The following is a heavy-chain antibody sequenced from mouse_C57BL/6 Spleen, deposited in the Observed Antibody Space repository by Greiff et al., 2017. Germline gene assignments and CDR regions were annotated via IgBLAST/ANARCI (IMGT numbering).Heavy chain of an antibody. CDR1: GYTFTSYW. D-gene: IGHD2-4*01. Sequence: VQLQQPGAELVKPGASVKLSCKASGYTFTSYWMHWVKQRPGQGLEWIGMIHPNSGSTNYNEKFKSKATLTVDKSSSTAYMQLSSLTSEDSAVYYCARSGYDYEGWFAYWGQGTLVTVSA. CDR2: IHPNSGST. V-gene: IGHV1-64*01. J-gene: IGHJ3*01. CDR3: ARSGYDYEGWFAY.